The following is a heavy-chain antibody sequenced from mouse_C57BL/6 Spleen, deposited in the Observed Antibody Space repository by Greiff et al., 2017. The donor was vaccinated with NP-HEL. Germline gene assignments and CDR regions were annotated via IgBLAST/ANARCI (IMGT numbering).Heavy chain of an antibody. J-gene: IGHJ4*01. CDR1: GFTFSSYG. Sequence: EVKLMESGGDLVKPGGSLKLSCAASGFTFSSYGMSWVRQTPDKRLEWVATISSGGSYTYYPDSVKGRFTISRDNAKNTLYLQMSSLKSEDTAMYYCARQTGYGSSYYAMDYWGQGTSVTVSS. D-gene: IGHD1-1*01. V-gene: IGHV5-6*01. CDR3: ARQTGYGSSYYAMDY. CDR2: ISSGGSYT.